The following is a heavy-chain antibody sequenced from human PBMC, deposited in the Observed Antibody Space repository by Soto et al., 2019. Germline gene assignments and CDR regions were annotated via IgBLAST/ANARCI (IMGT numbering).Heavy chain of an antibody. V-gene: IGHV3-7*05. J-gene: IGHJ4*02. D-gene: IGHD3-22*01. CDR1: GFSFINYW. CDR2: IRQDGSEK. CDR3: TSRNLEQCFSIGCSALYED. Sequence: GSLRLSCAASGFSFINYWMSWVRQTPGKGLEWVANIRQDGSEKYYVDSVKGRFTISRDNAKNSLYLQMNSLRVEDTAVYYCTSRNLEQCFSIGCSALYEDWGQGALVSVSS.